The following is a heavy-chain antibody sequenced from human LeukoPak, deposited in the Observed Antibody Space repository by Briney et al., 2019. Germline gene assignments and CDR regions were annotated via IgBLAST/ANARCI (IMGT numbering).Heavy chain of an antibody. V-gene: IGHV4-59*01. Sequence: SETLSLTCSVFSGSISSDNWNWIRQPPGKGLEWIGYIYHSGSTNYNPSLKSRVTISVDTSKNQFSLKLSSVTAADTAVYFCARRSWAARDAFDIWGQGTMVTVSS. CDR2: IYHSGST. CDR1: SGSISSDN. D-gene: IGHD3-16*01. CDR3: ARRSWAARDAFDI. J-gene: IGHJ3*02.